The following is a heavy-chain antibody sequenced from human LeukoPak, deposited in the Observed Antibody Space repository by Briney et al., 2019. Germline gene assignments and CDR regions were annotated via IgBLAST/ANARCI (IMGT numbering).Heavy chain of an antibody. Sequence: SQTLSLTCAVSGGSISSGGYSWSWIRQPPGKGLEWIGYIYHSGSTYYNPSLKSRVTISVDRSKNQFSLKLSSVTAADTAVYYCARQVYDFWSGRWVNYYYYYMDVWGKGTTVTVSS. CDR3: ARQVYDFWSGRWVNYYYYYMDV. D-gene: IGHD3-3*01. V-gene: IGHV4-30-2*01. J-gene: IGHJ6*03. CDR2: IYHSGST. CDR1: GGSISSGGYS.